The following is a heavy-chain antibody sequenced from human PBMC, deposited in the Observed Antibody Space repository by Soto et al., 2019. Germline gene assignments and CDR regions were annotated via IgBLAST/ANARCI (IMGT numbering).Heavy chain of an antibody. J-gene: IGHJ4*02. Sequence: ASVKVSCKASGYTFPAYTINWVRQAPGQRPEWMGWIIVGNGKTRYSQKFQGRVTFTRDTSASTVYLELSSLRSEDTAMYYCARKTAVTDYYFDYWGQGTLVTVSS. CDR3: ARKTAVTDYYFDY. V-gene: IGHV1-3*01. CDR2: IIVGNGKT. D-gene: IGHD6-19*01. CDR1: GYTFPAYT.